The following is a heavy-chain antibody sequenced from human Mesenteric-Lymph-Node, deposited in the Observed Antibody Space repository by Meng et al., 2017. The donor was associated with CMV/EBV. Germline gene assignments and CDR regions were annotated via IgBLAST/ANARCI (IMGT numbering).Heavy chain of an antibody. CDR2: LNWNGGST. CDR3: ARDTRRPAYYFDF. V-gene: IGHV3-20*04. D-gene: IGHD3-16*01. J-gene: IGHJ4*02. Sequence: GESLKISCAASGFIFEDYSMTWVRQVPGKGLEWVAGLNWNGGSTDYADSVKGRFTIYRDNAQNSLYLQMNSLRAEDTDLYYCARDTRRPAYYFDFWGQGTLVTVSS. CDR1: GFIFEDYS.